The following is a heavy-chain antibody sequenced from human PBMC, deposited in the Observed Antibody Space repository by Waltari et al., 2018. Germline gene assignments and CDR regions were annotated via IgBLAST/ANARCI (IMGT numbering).Heavy chain of an antibody. CDR1: GGTFSSYA. Sequence: QVQLVQSGAEVKKPGSSVKVPCKASGGTFSSYAISWVRQAPGQGLEWMGRIIPIFGTANYAQKFQGRVTITADKSTSTAYMELSSLRSEDTAVYYCARGRLYYYDSSGLGYFQHWGQGTLVTVSS. D-gene: IGHD3-22*01. CDR2: IIPIFGTA. V-gene: IGHV1-69*08. J-gene: IGHJ1*01. CDR3: ARGRLYYYDSSGLGYFQH.